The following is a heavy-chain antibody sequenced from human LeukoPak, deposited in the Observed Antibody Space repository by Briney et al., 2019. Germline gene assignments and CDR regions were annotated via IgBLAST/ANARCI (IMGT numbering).Heavy chain of an antibody. CDR1: GFTFSIYS. CDR2: ISSSSSYI. V-gene: IGHV3-21*01. Sequence: PGGSLRLSCAASGFTFSIYSMNWVRQAPGKGLEWVSSISSSSSYIYYADSVKGRFTISRDNAKNSLYLQMNSLRAEDTAVYYCARVGTANAFDIWGQGTMVTVSS. CDR3: ARVGTANAFDI. J-gene: IGHJ3*02. D-gene: IGHD5-18*01.